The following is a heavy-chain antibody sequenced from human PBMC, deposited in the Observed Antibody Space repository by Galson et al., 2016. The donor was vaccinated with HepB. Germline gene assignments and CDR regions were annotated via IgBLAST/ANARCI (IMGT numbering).Heavy chain of an antibody. D-gene: IGHD2-15*01. V-gene: IGHV1-2*02. CDR2: INPNSGGT. J-gene: IGHJ3*01. Sequence: SVKVSCKASGYAFTDYYVHCVRQAPGQGLEWMGWINPNSGGTKYAQKFQGRVTMTGDKSISTVYRERIRLRSEDTAVYYCARGRFNKQGVVDAFDVGGQGTMVTVSA. CDR1: GYAFTDYY. CDR3: ARGRFNKQGVVDAFDV.